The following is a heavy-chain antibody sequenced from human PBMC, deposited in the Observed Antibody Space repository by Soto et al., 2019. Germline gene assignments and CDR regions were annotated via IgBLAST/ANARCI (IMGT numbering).Heavy chain of an antibody. CDR1: GYTFTNYY. Sequence: QVQLVQSGAEVKKPGASVKVSCKTSGYTFTNYYMHWVRQAPGQGLEWMAIINPSGGSTKYAQKFHGRVTMTRDTSTSTVYMELSSLRSEDTTVYYCARGGSVVVMTDGFDYWGQGTLVTVSS. CDR2: INPSGGST. V-gene: IGHV1-46*01. CDR3: ARGGSVVVMTDGFDY. J-gene: IGHJ4*02. D-gene: IGHD2-21*01.